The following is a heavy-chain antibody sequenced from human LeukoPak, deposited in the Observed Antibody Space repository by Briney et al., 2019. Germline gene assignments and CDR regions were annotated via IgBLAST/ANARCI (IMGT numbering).Heavy chain of an antibody. Sequence: ASVKVSCKASGYTFTSYDINWVRQATGQGLEWMGWMNPNSGNTGYAQKFRGRVTMTRNTSISTAYMELSSLRSEDTAVYYCARAVAGNYYYYGMDVWGQGTTVTVSS. CDR1: GYTFTSYD. V-gene: IGHV1-8*01. D-gene: IGHD6-19*01. J-gene: IGHJ6*02. CDR3: ARAVAGNYYYYGMDV. CDR2: MNPNSGNT.